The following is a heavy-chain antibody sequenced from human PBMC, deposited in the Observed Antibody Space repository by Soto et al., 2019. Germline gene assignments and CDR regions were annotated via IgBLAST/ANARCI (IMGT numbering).Heavy chain of an antibody. CDR3: ARDKLLIFLFDY. V-gene: IGHV1-3*01. D-gene: IGHD1-26*01. Sequence: GASVKVSCKASGYTFTSYAMHWVRQAPGQRLEWMGWINAGNGNTKYSRKFQGRVTITSDTSASTAYMELSSLRSEDTAVYYCARDKLLIFLFDYWGQGTLVTVSS. J-gene: IGHJ4*02. CDR2: INAGNGNT. CDR1: GYTFTSYA.